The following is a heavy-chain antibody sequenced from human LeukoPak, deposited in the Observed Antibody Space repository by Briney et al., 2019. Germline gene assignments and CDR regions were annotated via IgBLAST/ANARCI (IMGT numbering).Heavy chain of an antibody. CDR1: GGSISSSSYY. V-gene: IGHV4-39*01. D-gene: IGHD3-10*01. J-gene: IGHJ4*02. Sequence: SETLSLTCTVSGGSISSSSYYWGWIRQPPGKGLEWIGSIYYSGSTYYNPSLKSRVTISVDTSKNQFSLKLSSVTAADTAVYYCARHRSELLWFGEFSDWGQGTLVTVSS. CDR3: ARHRSELLWFGEFSD. CDR2: IYYSGST.